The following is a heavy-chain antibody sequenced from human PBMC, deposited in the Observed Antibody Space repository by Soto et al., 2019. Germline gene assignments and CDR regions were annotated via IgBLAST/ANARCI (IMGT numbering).Heavy chain of an antibody. CDR3: ARDRNWNNMTSYYYGMDV. CDR1: GFTFSSYG. CDR2: IWYDGSNK. D-gene: IGHD1-20*01. J-gene: IGHJ6*02. Sequence: LRLSCAASGFTFSSYGMHWVRQAPGKGLEWVAVIWYDGSNKYYADSVKGRFTISRDNSKNTLYLQMNSLRAEDTAVYYCARDRNWNNMTSYYYGMDVWGQGTTVTVSS. V-gene: IGHV3-33*01.